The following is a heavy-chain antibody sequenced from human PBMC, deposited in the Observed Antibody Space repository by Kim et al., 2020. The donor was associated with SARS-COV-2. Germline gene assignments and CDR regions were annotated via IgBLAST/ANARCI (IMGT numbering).Heavy chain of an antibody. Sequence: IPYADSVKGLFTISRDNAKNSLYLQMNRLRAEDTAVYYCARAPGYGSHKVWGQGTLVTVSS. CDR3: ARAPGYGSHKV. V-gene: IGHV3-21*01. J-gene: IGHJ4*02. D-gene: IGHD3-10*01. CDR2: I.